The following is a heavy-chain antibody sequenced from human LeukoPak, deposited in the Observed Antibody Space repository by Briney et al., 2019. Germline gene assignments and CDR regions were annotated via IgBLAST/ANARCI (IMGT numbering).Heavy chain of an antibody. J-gene: IGHJ4*02. V-gene: IGHV3-30*18. CDR3: VKTTRSGWYDY. CDR2: ISYDGSNK. CDR1: GFTFSSYG. D-gene: IGHD6-13*01. Sequence: GGSLRLSCAASGFTFSSYGMHWVRQAPGKGLEWVAVISYDGSNKYYADSVKGRFTISRDNSKNTLYLQMSSLRAEDTAVYYCVKTTRSGWYDYWGQGTLVTVSS.